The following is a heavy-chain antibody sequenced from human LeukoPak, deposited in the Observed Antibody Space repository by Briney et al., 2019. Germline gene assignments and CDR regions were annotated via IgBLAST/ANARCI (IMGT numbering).Heavy chain of an antibody. V-gene: IGHV4-61*02. CDR2: IYTSGST. D-gene: IGHD2-21*02. J-gene: IGHJ4*02. Sequence: SETLSLTCTVSGDSISSGDHYWSWIRQPAGKGLEWIGRIYTSGSTKYNPSLKSRVTISVDTSKNQISLRLNSVTAADTAVYYCARDLLMVTAIRMFDYWGQGTLVTVSS. CDR3: ARDLLMVTAIRMFDY. CDR1: GDSISSGDHY.